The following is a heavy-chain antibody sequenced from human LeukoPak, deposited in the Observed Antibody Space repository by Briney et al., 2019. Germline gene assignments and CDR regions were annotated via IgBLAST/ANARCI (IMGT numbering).Heavy chain of an antibody. CDR1: GVTFDDYT. CDR3: AKDVGAAADPYPGDS. Sequence: GGSLRLSCAASGVTFDDYTMHWVRQAPGKGLEWVSLISWDGGRKHYADSVKGRFTISRDNSKNSLYLQSNSLKSEDNGLYYCAKDVGAAADPYPGDSWGQGTLVTVSS. J-gene: IGHJ4*02. D-gene: IGHD6-13*01. CDR2: ISWDGGRK. V-gene: IGHV3-43*01.